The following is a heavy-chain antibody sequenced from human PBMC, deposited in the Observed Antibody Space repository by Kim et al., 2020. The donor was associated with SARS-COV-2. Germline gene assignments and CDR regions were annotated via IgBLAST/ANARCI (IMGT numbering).Heavy chain of an antibody. CDR3: ATSPGVADYYYYYGMDV. CDR1: GYTFTSYA. V-gene: IGHV7-4-1*02. Sequence: ASVKVSCKASGYTFTSYAMNWVRQAPGQGLEWMGWINTNTGNPTYAQGFTGRFVFSLDTSVSTAYLQISSLKAEDTAVYYCATSPGVADYYYYYGMDVWGQGTTVTVSS. CDR2: INTNTGNP. D-gene: IGHD6-19*01. J-gene: IGHJ6*02.